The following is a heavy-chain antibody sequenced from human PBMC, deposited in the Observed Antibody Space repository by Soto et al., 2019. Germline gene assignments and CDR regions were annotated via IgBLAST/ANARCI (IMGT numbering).Heavy chain of an antibody. V-gene: IGHV3-23*01. CDR1: GFIFRGSA. Sequence: GGSRRLSCAVSGFIFRGSALCWVRQAPGKGLEWVSTIGGSGETTYYAEPVKGRFSISRDNAKNTMYLQMSRLRAEDTGVYYCASLTPPEAYCSSTSCLCDFYGRGQGTT. D-gene: IGHD2-2*01. CDR2: IGGSGETT. CDR3: ASLTPPEAYCSSTSCLCDFYG. J-gene: IGHJ6*02.